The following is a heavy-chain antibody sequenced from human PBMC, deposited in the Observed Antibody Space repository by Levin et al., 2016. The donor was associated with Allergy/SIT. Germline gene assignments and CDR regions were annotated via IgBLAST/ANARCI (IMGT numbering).Heavy chain of an antibody. D-gene: IGHD3-16*01. CDR3: ARDLSGGGGFDP. J-gene: IGHJ5*02. CDR2: INPNSGGT. CDR1: GYTFTGYY. V-gene: IGHV1-2*02. Sequence: ASVKVSCKASGYTFTGYYMHWVRQAPGQGLEWMGWINPNSGGTNYAQKFQGRVTMTRDTSISTAYMELSRLRSDDTAVYYCARDLSGGGGFDPWGQGTLVTVSS.